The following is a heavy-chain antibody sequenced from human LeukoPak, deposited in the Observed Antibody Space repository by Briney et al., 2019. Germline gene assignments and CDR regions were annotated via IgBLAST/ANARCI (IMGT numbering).Heavy chain of an antibody. CDR1: GDSIRSDYW. D-gene: IGHD2-2*01. V-gene: IGHV4-4*02. CDR2: IHHSGNT. CDR3: AKVIVPAAMYLDVSYFDY. J-gene: IGHJ4*02. Sequence: PSETLSLTCGVSGDSIRSDYWWSWVRQPPGKGLEWIGEIHHSGNTNYNTSLKSRVIISVDKSKNHVSLKLSSVTAADTAVYYCAKVIVPAAMYLDVSYFDYWGQGTLVTVSS.